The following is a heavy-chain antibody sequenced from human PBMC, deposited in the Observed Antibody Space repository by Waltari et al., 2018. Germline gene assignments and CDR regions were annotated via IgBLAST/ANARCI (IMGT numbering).Heavy chain of an antibody. J-gene: IGHJ5*02. CDR1: AGTCSCYT. CDR3: ARASDDYGDYRGWFDP. D-gene: IGHD4-17*01. Sequence: QVQLVHSGAEVKKPGSSVQFSCHASAGTCSCYTITWVRHARGQGLEWMGRIIPILGIANYAQKFQGRVTITADKSTSTAYMELSSLRSEDTAVYYCARASDDYGDYRGWFDPWGQGTLVTVSS. V-gene: IGHV1-69*02. CDR2: IIPILGIA.